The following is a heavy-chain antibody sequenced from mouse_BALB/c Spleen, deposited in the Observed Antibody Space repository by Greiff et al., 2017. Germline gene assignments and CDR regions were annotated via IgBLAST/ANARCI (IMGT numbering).Heavy chain of an antibody. CDR1: GFTFSSYW. Sequence: EVMLVESGGGLVQPGGSMKLSCVASGFTFSSYWMSWVRQSPEKGLEWVAEIRLKSDNYATHYAESVKGKFTISRDDSKSRLYLQMNSLRAEDTGIYYCTRGYYFDYWGQGTTLTVSS. J-gene: IGHJ2*01. V-gene: IGHV6-6*02. CDR3: TRGYYFDY. CDR2: IRLKSDNYAT.